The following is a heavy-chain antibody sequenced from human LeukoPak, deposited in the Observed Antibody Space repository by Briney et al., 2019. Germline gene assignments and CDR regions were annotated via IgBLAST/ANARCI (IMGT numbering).Heavy chain of an antibody. V-gene: IGHV4-30-2*01. CDR2: IYHSGST. CDR1: GGSISSGGYS. D-gene: IGHD4-17*01. J-gene: IGHJ4*02. Sequence: SETLSLTCAVSGGSISSGGYSWSWIRQPPGQGLEWIGYIYHSGSTYYNPSLKSRDTISVDRSKNQFSLKLSSVTAADTAVYYCAAQGTTGDFDYWGQGTLVTVSS. CDR3: AAQGTTGDFDY.